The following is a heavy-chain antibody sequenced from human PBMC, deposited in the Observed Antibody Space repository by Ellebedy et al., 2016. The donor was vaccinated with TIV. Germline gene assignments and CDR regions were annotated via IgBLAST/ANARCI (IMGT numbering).Heavy chain of an antibody. Sequence: AASVKVSCKASVGTFSSYAISWVRQAPGQGLEWMGGIIPIFGTANYAQKFQGRVTITADESTSTAYMELSSPRSEDTAVYYCASTPSGGKYFQHWGQGTLVTVSS. CDR3: ASTPSGGKYFQH. V-gene: IGHV1-69*13. J-gene: IGHJ1*01. D-gene: IGHD2-15*01. CDR1: VGTFSSYA. CDR2: IIPIFGTA.